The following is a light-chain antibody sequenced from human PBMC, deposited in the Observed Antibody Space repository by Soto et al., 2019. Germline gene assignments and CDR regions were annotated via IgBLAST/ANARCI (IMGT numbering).Light chain of an antibody. CDR2: GAS. V-gene: IGKV1-39*01. Sequence: DILMTQSLSSLSASVGDRVTITCRASQGITTLLNWYQQKPGKAPNLLIYGASTLQRGVPSRFSGGGSGADFTLTISSLQPEDFATYFCQQSYSSPRTFGQGTKVETK. CDR3: QQSYSSPRT. CDR1: QGITTL. J-gene: IGKJ1*01.